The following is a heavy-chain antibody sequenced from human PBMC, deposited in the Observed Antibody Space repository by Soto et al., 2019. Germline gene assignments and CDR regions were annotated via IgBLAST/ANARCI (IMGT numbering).Heavy chain of an antibody. V-gene: IGHV3-20*04. CDR2: VNWHGGST. CDR1: GFTFDDYG. D-gene: IGHD1-26*01. CDR3: VRGASLNFDY. J-gene: IGHJ4*02. Sequence: EVQLVESGGGVLRPGGSLRLSCAAAGFTFDDYGMSWARQAPGKGLEWVSGVNWHGGSTGYADSVKGRFTTSRDNAKNSLYLQMNSLRAEDTAFYYCVRGASLNFDYWGQGTLVTVSS.